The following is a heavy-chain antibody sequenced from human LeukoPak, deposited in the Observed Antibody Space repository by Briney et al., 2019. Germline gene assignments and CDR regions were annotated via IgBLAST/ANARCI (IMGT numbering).Heavy chain of an antibody. CDR2: IYPGDSDI. CDR1: GYTFTSHW. Sequence: GESLKISCKGSGYTFTSHWIGWVRQMPGKGLEWMGIIYPGDSDIRYSPSFQGQVSISVDKSISTAYLQWSSLKASDTAIYYCARRYYGSGSYSDGFDYRGQGALVTVSS. V-gene: IGHV5-51*01. J-gene: IGHJ4*02. CDR3: ARRYYGSGSYSDGFDY. D-gene: IGHD3-10*01.